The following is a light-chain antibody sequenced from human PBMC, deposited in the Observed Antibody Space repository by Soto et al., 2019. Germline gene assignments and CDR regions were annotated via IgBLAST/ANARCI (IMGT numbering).Light chain of an antibody. Sequence: DIQMTQSPSTLSESVGDRVTITCRASQSISSWLAWYQQKTGKAPKLLIYDASSLESGVPSRFSGIVSGTEFTLTISRLQPEDVATYYGQQLDSFPLTFGQGTRLEIK. CDR2: DAS. J-gene: IGKJ5*01. V-gene: IGKV1-5*01. CDR3: QQLDSFPLT. CDR1: QSISSW.